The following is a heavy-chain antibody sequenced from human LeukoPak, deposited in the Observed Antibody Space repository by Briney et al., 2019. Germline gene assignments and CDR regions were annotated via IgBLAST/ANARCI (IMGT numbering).Heavy chain of an antibody. CDR1: GYTFTSYY. V-gene: IGHV1-46*01. J-gene: IGHJ4*02. CDR2: INPSGGST. Sequence: WASVKVSCKASGYTFTSYYMHWVRQAPGQGLEWMGIINPSGGSTSYAQKFQGRVTMTRDTSTSTVYMELSSLRSEDTAVYYCARGLYYYDSSGYYPLGYWGQGTLVTVSS. D-gene: IGHD3-22*01. CDR3: ARGLYYYDSSGYYPLGY.